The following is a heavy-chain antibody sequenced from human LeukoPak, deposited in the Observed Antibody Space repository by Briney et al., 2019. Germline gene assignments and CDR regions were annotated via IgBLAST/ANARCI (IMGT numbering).Heavy chain of an antibody. Sequence: GASVKVSCKASGYTFIGYYMQWVRQAPGQGLEWMGWINPNSGGTNYAQKFQDRVTMTRDTSISTAYMELSRLRSDDTAMYFCARAYTGFEAFDYWGQGTLVTVSS. J-gene: IGHJ4*02. D-gene: IGHD5-12*01. V-gene: IGHV1-2*02. CDR3: ARAYTGFEAFDY. CDR1: GYTFIGYY. CDR2: INPNSGGT.